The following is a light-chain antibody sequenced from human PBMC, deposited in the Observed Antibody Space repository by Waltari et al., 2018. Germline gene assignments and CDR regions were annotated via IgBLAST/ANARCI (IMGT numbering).Light chain of an antibody. CDR1: QDIDDD. J-gene: IGKJ1*01. V-gene: IGKV5-2*01. CDR3: LQHDNYPLT. CDR2: EGH. Sequence: ETTLTQSPAFMSATPGDTVYISCKASQDIDDDLTWYQQKPGKPVGLMIEEGHNLIPGIQPRFSGSGYGTDFTLTINSMESEDAAYYFCLQHDNYPLTFGQGTKVEIK.